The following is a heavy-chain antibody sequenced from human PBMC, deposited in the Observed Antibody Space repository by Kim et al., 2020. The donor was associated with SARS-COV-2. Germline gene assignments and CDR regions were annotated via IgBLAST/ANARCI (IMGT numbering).Heavy chain of an antibody. D-gene: IGHD3-10*01. CDR3: ARAVSISYYDC. Sequence: YYAHTGTGRFTISRDNSLNTLYLQMNGLSAEDTALYYCARAVSISYYDCWSQGSLVTVSS. J-gene: IGHJ4*02. V-gene: IGHV3-23*01.